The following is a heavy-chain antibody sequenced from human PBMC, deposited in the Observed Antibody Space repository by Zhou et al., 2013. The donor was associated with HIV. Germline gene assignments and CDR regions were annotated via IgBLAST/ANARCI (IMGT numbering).Heavy chain of an antibody. CDR3: ARALATMRVVVSGDDAFDI. Sequence: QVHLVQSGAEVKEPGASVKISCKTEYSFSIYYMHWVRQAPGQGLEWMGWILPNTDATKYAPRFQGRVTMTRDTSISTIYMELRGLRSDDTAVYYCARALATMRVVVSGDDAFDIWGQGTMVTVSS. V-gene: IGHV1-2*02. D-gene: IGHD3-22*01. J-gene: IGHJ3*02. CDR2: ILPNTDAT. CDR1: EYSFSIYY.